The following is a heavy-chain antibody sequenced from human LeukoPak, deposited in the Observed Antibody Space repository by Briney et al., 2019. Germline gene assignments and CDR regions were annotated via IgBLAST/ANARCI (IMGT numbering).Heavy chain of an antibody. CDR1: GGSISSSSSH. J-gene: IGHJ4*02. V-gene: IGHV4-39*01. CDR3: TRQNSGSSRVGD. CDR2: IYYSGST. D-gene: IGHD1-26*01. Sequence: SETLSLTCTVSGGSISSSSSHWGWIRQPPGKGLEYIGSIYYSGSTYYNSSLKSRVTISSDTSKNQFSLKLNSLTAADTATYYCTRQNSGSSRVGDWGQGTLVTVSS.